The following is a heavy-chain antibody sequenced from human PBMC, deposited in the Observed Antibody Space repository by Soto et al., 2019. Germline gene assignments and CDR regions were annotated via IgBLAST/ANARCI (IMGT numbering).Heavy chain of an antibody. Sequence: QITLKESGPTQVKPTQTLTLTCSFSGFSLNTDGEGVGWVRQPPGEALEWLALIYWDYDGRYSPSLKTRLTITKDPSKNQVVLIMTNMDPVDTATYYCAHSRNLITEDAQVGDFDYWGQGTLVTVSS. V-gene: IGHV2-5*02. CDR3: AHSRNLITEDAQVGDFDY. D-gene: IGHD3-10*01. CDR1: GFSLNTDGEG. CDR2: IYWDYDG. J-gene: IGHJ4*02.